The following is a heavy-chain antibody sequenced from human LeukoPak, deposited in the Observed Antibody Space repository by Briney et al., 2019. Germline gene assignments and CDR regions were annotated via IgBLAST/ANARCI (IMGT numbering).Heavy chain of an antibody. CDR2: IRYDGSNK. CDR1: GFTFSSHG. CDR3: ATKPPFYDSSGYYSLFDY. V-gene: IGHV3-30*02. Sequence: PGGSLRLSCAASGFTFSSHGMHWARQTPAKGLEWVAFIRYDGSNKYYADSVKGRFIISRDNSKNTLFLQMNSLRPEDTAVYYCATKPPFYDSSGYYSLFDYWGQGTLVTVSS. D-gene: IGHD3-22*01. J-gene: IGHJ4*02.